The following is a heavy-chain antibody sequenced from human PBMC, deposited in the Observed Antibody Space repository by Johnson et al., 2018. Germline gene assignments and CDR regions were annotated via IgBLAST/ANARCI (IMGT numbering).Heavy chain of an antibody. CDR3: VRNGVGSAWYRGPFEM. V-gene: IGHV3-48*04. CDR1: GFTFRDHS. J-gene: IGHJ3*02. D-gene: IGHD6-19*01. CDR2: ISATGNTV. Sequence: VQLVESGGGLIHPGGSLSLSCAASGFTFRDHSMSWLRPAPGKGLEWMSFISATGNTVYYGDSVKGRFTNSRDNARNSLHLQINSLRVEDTAVYYCVRNGVGSAWYRGPFEMWGQGTEVIGSS.